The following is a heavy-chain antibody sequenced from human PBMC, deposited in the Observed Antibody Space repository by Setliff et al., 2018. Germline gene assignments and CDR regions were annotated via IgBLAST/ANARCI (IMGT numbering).Heavy chain of an antibody. Sequence: PGGSLRLSCGASGFTFSKYWMYWVRQVPGKGLVWVSRINGDGSNKYYADSVKGRFTVSRHDARNTVHLQMDSLRVNDTAVYFCARGGNFDLSFPPDYWGQGVLVTVSS. V-gene: IGHV3-74*01. D-gene: IGHD3-9*01. CDR3: ARGGNFDLSFPPDY. CDR2: INGDGSNK. CDR1: GFTFSKYW. J-gene: IGHJ4*02.